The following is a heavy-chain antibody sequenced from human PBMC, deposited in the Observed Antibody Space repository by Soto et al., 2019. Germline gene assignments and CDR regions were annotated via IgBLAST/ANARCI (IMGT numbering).Heavy chain of an antibody. CDR1: GFSFSGST. V-gene: IGHV3-73*01. D-gene: IGHD2-15*01. CDR2: IRSKANNYAT. CDR3: TRRNCSGGSCSFDY. Sequence: EVQLVESGGGLVQPGGSLKLSCAASGFSFSGSTMHWVRQASGKGLEWVGRIRSKANNYATDYGASVKGRFTISRDDSNNTAYLQMNNLKTEDTAVYYCTRRNCSGGSCSFDYWGQGTLVTVSS. J-gene: IGHJ4*02.